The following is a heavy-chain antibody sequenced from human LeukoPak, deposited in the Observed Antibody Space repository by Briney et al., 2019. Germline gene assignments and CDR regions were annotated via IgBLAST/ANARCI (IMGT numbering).Heavy chain of an antibody. D-gene: IGHD2-2*01. CDR2: IKSKTDGGTT. V-gene: IGHV3-15*01. J-gene: IGHJ5*02. Sequence: GGSLRLSCAVSGFTFSNAWMSWVRQAPGKGLEWVGRIKSKTDGGTTDYAAPVKGRFTISRDDSKNTLYLQMNSLKTEDTAVYYCTTLQSGGFLGYCSSTSCYNAAKKPGRLPFDPWGQGTLVTVSS. CDR1: GFTFSNAW. CDR3: TTLQSGGFLGYCSSTSCYNAAKKPGRLPFDP.